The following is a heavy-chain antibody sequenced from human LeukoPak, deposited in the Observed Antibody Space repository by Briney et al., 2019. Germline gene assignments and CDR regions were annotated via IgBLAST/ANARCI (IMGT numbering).Heavy chain of an antibody. J-gene: IGHJ4*02. CDR3: AKGGFFDWLLGDLFDY. V-gene: IGHV3-23*01. Sequence: PGGSLRLSCAASGFTFSSYAMSWVRQAPGKGLEWVSAISGSGGSTYYADSVKGRFTISRDNSKNTLYLQMNSLRAEDTAVYYCAKGGFFDWLLGDLFDYWGQGTLVTVSS. D-gene: IGHD3-9*01. CDR1: GFTFSSYA. CDR2: ISGSGGST.